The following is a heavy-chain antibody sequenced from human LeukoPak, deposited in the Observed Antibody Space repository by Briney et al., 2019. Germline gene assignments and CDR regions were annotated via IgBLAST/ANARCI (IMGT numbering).Heavy chain of an antibody. CDR3: ARHHYSSGTQAPYYFDF. J-gene: IGHJ4*02. CDR2: IYYSGST. CDR1: GGSISGYY. Sequence: SETLSLTCTVSGGSISGYYWSWIRQLPGTGLEWIGYIYYSGSTNYNPSLKSRVTMSVDTSKSQFSLKLSSVTAADTALYYCARHHYSSGTQAPYYFDFWGQGTLVTVSS. V-gene: IGHV4-59*01. D-gene: IGHD3-10*01.